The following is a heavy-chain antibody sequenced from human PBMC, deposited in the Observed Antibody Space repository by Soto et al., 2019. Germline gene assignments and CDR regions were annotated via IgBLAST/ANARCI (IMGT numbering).Heavy chain of an antibody. V-gene: IGHV3-21*01. J-gene: IGHJ4*02. D-gene: IGHD6-19*01. Sequence: EVQLVESGGGLVKPGGSPRLSCAASGFTFSSYSMNWVRQAPGKGLEWVSSISSSSSYIYYADSVKGRFTISRDNAKNSLYLQMNSPRAEDTAVYYCARGPYSSGWDWGQGTLVTVSS. CDR2: ISSSSSYI. CDR1: GFTFSSYS. CDR3: ARGPYSSGWD.